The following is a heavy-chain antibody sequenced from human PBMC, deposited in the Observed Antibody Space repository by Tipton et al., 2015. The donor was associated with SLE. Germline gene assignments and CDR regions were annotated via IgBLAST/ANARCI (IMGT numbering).Heavy chain of an antibody. D-gene: IGHD2-15*01. Sequence: SLRLSCAASGFTVSSNYMSWVRQAPGKGLEWVSVIYGGGNTYYADSVKGRFTISRDNSKNTLYLQMNSLRAEDTAVYFCAREECSGGSCFDFWGQGTLVTVSS. V-gene: IGHV3-53*05. CDR1: GFTVSSNY. CDR3: AREECSGGSCFDF. CDR2: IYGGGNT. J-gene: IGHJ4*02.